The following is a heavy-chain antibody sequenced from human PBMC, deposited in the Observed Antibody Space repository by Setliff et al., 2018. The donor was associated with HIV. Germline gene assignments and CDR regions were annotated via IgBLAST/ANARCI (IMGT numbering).Heavy chain of an antibody. Sequence: SVKVSCKASGGTFSSYTISWVRQAPGQGLEWMGGIVPIFGTTKSAQKFQGRVTITADESTSTAYMELNGLRSEDTAVYYCARGVGYCAGDCYSTYYYDYMDVWGKGTTVTVTS. CDR3: ARGVGYCAGDCYSTYYYDYMDV. V-gene: IGHV1-69*13. CDR2: IVPIFGTT. J-gene: IGHJ6*03. CDR1: GGTFSSYT. D-gene: IGHD2-21*02.